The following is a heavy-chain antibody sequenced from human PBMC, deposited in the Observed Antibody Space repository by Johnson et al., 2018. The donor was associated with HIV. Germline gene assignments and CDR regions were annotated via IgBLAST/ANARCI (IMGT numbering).Heavy chain of an antibody. CDR1: GFTFSSYG. D-gene: IGHD3-10*01. V-gene: IGHV3-33*06. CDR2: IWYDGSNK. J-gene: IGHJ3*02. CDR3: AKDLNYGSGPVDI. Sequence: QVQLVESGGGVVQPGRSLRLSCAASGFTFSSYGMHWVRQAPGKGLEWVAVIWYDGSNKYYADSVKGRFTISRDNSKNTLYRQMNSLRAEDTAVYYCAKDLNYGSGPVDIWGQGTMVTVSS.